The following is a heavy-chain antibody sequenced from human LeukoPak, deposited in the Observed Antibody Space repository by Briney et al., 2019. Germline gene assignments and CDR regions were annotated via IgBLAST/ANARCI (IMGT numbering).Heavy chain of an antibody. CDR3: ARSISIAAAGTCYFDY. Sequence: SETLSLTCTVSGGFVSSGSYYWSWIRQPPGKGLEWIGYIYYSGSTNYNPSLKSRVTISVDKSKNQFSLKLSSVTAADTAVYYCARSISIAAAGTCYFDYWGQGTLVTVSS. J-gene: IGHJ4*02. CDR2: IYYSGST. V-gene: IGHV4-61*01. D-gene: IGHD6-13*01. CDR1: GGFVSSGSYY.